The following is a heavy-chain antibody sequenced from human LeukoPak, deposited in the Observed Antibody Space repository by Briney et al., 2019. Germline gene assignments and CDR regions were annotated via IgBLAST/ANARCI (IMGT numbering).Heavy chain of an antibody. J-gene: IGHJ4*02. D-gene: IGHD6-19*01. Sequence: GGSLRLSCAASGFTFSSYEMNWVRQAPGKGLEWVSYISSSGSTIHYADSVKGRFTISRDNAKNSLYLQMNSLRAEDTAVYYCARGGSGWRFSDYWGQGTLVTVSS. CDR2: ISSSGSTI. CDR1: GFTFSSYE. CDR3: ARGGSGWRFSDY. V-gene: IGHV3-48*03.